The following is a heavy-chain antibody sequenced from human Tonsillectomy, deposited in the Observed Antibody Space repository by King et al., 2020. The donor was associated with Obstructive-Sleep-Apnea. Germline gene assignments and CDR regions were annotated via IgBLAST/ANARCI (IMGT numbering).Heavy chain of an antibody. V-gene: IGHV4-39*07. J-gene: IGHJ3*02. CDR1: GGFISSRSYY. Sequence: QLQESGPGLVKPSETLSLTCTVSGGFISSRSYYWGWIRQPPGKGLEWIGSLYYSGSTYYNPSLKSRVTLSVDTSKNQFSLKLSSLTASDTAVYYCARDPVEIEMATGDAVDIWGQGTMVTVSS. CDR2: LYYSGST. CDR3: ARDPVEIEMATGDAVDI. D-gene: IGHD5-24*01.